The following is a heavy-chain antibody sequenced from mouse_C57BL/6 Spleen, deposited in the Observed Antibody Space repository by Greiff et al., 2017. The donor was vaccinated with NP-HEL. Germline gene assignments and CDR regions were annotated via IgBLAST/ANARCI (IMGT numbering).Heavy chain of an antibody. CDR2: INPYNGGT. CDR1: GYTFTDYY. J-gene: IGHJ4*01. CDR3: ARWRDYDAMDY. Sequence: VQLQQSGPVLVKPGASVKMSCKASGYTFTDYYMNWVKQSHGKSLEWIGVINPYNGGTSYNQKFKGKATLTVDKSSSTAYMELNSLTSEDSAVYYCARWRDYDAMDYWGQGTSVTVSS. V-gene: IGHV1-19*01.